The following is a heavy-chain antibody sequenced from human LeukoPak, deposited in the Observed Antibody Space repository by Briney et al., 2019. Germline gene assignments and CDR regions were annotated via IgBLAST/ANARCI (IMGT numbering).Heavy chain of an antibody. V-gene: IGHV4-61*02. Sequence: PSQTLSLTCTVSGGSISIGYYYWIWIPQPAGKGVEWIRRIYTSGSNNYTPSVQSRDTISVDTSKTQFSLKLSSVTAADTAVYYCARAIKGRDYGDYHYFDYWGQGTLVTVSS. CDR2: IYTSGSN. CDR1: GGSISIGYYY. CDR3: ARAIKGRDYGDYHYFDY. D-gene: IGHD4-17*01. J-gene: IGHJ4*02.